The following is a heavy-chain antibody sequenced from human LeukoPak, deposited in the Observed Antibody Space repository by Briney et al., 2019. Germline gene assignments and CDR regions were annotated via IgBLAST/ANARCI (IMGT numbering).Heavy chain of an antibody. D-gene: IGHD3-3*01. Sequence: GGSLRLSCAASGFTFSSYAMSWVRQAPGKGLEWVSAISGSGGSTYYADSVKGRFTISRDNSKNTLYLQMNSLRAEDTAVYYCAKGADFWSGYYGPFYYFDYWGQGTLVTVSS. V-gene: IGHV3-23*01. CDR1: GFTFSSYA. CDR2: ISGSGGST. J-gene: IGHJ4*02. CDR3: AKGADFWSGYYGPFYYFDY.